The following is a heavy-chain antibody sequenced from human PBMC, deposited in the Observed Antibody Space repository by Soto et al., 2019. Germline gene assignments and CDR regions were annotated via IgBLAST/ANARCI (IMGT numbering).Heavy chain of an antibody. D-gene: IGHD3-16*01. J-gene: IGHJ4*02. CDR1: GGSISSGGYS. CDR3: ARLSNPWGNSVMDY. CDR2: IYYSGST. Sequence: QVQLQESGPGLVKPSQTLSLTCTVSGGSISSGGYSWSWISQHPGKGMEWIGHIYYSGSTYYNPSLKSRVTISVDTSKNQFSLKLRSVTAADTAVYYCARLSNPWGNSVMDYWGQGTLVTVSS. V-gene: IGHV4-31*03.